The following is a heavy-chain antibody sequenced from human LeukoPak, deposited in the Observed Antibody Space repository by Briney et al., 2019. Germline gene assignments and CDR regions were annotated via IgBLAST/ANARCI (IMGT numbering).Heavy chain of an antibody. Sequence: SETLSLTCTVSGDSISSSSSYWGWIRQPPGEGLEWIGSIYYSGSTYYNTSLKSRVTISVDTSKNQFSLKLSSVTAADTAVYYCARGYDYVWGSYRRSPAFDIWGQGTMVTVSS. D-gene: IGHD3-16*02. J-gene: IGHJ3*02. CDR2: IYYSGST. CDR3: ARGYDYVWGSYRRSPAFDI. CDR1: GDSISSSSSY. V-gene: IGHV4-39*07.